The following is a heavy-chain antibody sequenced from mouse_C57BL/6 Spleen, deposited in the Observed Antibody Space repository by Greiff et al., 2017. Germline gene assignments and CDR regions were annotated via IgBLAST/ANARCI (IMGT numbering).Heavy chain of an antibody. CDR1: GFTFSDYY. V-gene: IGHV5-12*01. J-gene: IGHJ4*01. Sequence: EVKLVESGGGLVQPGGSLKLSCAASGFTFSDYYMSWVRQTPEKRLEWVAYISNGGGSTYYPDTVKGRFTISRDNAKNTLYLQMSRLKSEDTAMYYCSSTVVGYYAMDYWGQGTSVTVSS. CDR2: ISNGGGST. CDR3: SSTVVGYYAMDY. D-gene: IGHD1-1*01.